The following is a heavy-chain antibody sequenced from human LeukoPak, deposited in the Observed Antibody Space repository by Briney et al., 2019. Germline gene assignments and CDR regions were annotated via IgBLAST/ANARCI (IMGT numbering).Heavy chain of an antibody. J-gene: IGHJ4*02. Sequence: ASVKVSCKASGYSFTDYLMHWVRQAPGQGLEWIGRINPSSGGTNYGQKFQGRVTMTRDTSITTAYMGVSRLTSDDTAVYYCARSITMVRGVIAAIDYWGQGTLVTVSS. D-gene: IGHD3-10*01. CDR3: ARSITMVRGVIAAIDY. V-gene: IGHV1-2*06. CDR2: INPSSGGT. CDR1: GYSFTDYL.